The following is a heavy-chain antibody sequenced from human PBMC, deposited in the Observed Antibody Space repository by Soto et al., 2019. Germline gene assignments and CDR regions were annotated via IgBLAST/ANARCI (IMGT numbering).Heavy chain of an antibody. CDR1: GGSISSSSYY. D-gene: IGHD5-12*01. Sequence: SETLSLTCTVSGGSISSSSYYWGWIRQPPGKGLEWIGSIYYSGSTYYNPSLKSRVTISVDTSKNQFSLKLSSVTAADTAVYYCARIVDIVATSTARPFDYWGQGTLVTVSS. V-gene: IGHV4-39*01. CDR2: IYYSGST. J-gene: IGHJ4*02. CDR3: ARIVDIVATSTARPFDY.